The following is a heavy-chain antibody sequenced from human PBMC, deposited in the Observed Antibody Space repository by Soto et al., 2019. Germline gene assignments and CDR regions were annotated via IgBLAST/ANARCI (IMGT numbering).Heavy chain of an antibody. CDR1: GFTFSRYS. CDR2: ISSSSSYI. J-gene: IGHJ4*02. V-gene: IGHV3-21*01. Sequence: GGSLRLSCAASGFTFSRYSMNWVRQAPGKGLEWVSSISSSSSYIYYADSVKGRFTISRDNAKNSLYLQMNSLRAEDTAVYYCARDGGYCSGGSCYGWFAYWGQGTPVTVSS. CDR3: ARDGGYCSGGSCYGWFAY. D-gene: IGHD2-15*01.